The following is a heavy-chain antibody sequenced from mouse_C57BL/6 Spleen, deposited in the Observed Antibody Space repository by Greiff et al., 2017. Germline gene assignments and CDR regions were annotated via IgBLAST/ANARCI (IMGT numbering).Heavy chain of an antibody. Sequence: EVKLMESGPELVKPGDSVKISCKASGYSFTGYFMNWVMQSHGKSLEWIGRINPYNGDTFYNQKFKGKATLTVDKSSSTAHMELRSLTSEDSAVYYCARNEYYFDYWGQGTTLTVSS. CDR3: ARNEYYFDY. J-gene: IGHJ2*01. CDR1: GYSFTGYF. CDR2: INPYNGDT. V-gene: IGHV1-20*01.